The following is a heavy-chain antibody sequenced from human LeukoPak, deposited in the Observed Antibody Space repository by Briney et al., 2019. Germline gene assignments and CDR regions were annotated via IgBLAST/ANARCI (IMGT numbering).Heavy chain of an antibody. CDR1: GFTFSSYS. CDR3: ARLSGGCYDIDY. D-gene: IGHD2-15*01. CDR2: ISSSGFTI. Sequence: GGSLRLSCAASGFTFSSYSMNWVRQAPGKGLEWVSYISSSGFTIYYADSVKGRFTISRDNAKYSLYLQMDSLRAEDTAVYYCARLSGGCYDIDYWGQGTLVTVSS. V-gene: IGHV3-48*04. J-gene: IGHJ4*02.